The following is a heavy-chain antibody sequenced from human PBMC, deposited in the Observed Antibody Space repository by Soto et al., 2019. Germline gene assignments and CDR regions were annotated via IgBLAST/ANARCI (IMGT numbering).Heavy chain of an antibody. CDR1: GYTFIDYC. J-gene: IGHJ4*02. CDR2: INPNSGGT. D-gene: IGHD6-25*01. V-gene: IGHV1-2*04. CDR3: ATSHPRHRAAADFDY. Sequence: DSVKVSCKASGYTFIDYCIHWVRQAPGQGLEWVGWINPNSGGTNYAQKFQGWVTMTRDTSISTDYMELSRLRSDDTAVYYCATSHPRHRAAADFDYWGQGTLVTVSS.